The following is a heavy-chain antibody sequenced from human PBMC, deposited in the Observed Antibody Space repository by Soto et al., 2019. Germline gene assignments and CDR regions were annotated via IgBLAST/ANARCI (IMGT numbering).Heavy chain of an antibody. CDR1: GFTFSSYG. CDR2: IWYDGSNK. D-gene: IGHD6-13*01. V-gene: IGHV3-33*01. Sequence: QVQLVESGGGVVQPGRSLRLSCAASGFTFSSYGMHWVRQAPGKGLEWVAVIWYDGSNKYYADSVKGRFTISRDNSKNTLYLQMNSLRAEDTAVYYCARESRPKQQLVSDYMDVWGKGTTVTVSS. J-gene: IGHJ6*03. CDR3: ARESRPKQQLVSDYMDV.